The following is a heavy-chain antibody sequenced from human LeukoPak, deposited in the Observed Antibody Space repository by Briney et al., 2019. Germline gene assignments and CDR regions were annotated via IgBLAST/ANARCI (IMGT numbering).Heavy chain of an antibody. D-gene: IGHD6-19*01. J-gene: IGHJ5*02. V-gene: IGHV6-1*01. Sequence: SQTLSLTCAISGDTVSSNSAAWNWIRQSPSRGLEWLVRTYYRSNLYNDYAVSVKSRINMNPDTSKNQFSLQLNSVTPEDTAVYYCARHISSGWYSHWFDPWGQGTLVTVSS. CDR2: TYYRSNLYN. CDR1: GDTVSSNSAA. CDR3: ARHISSGWYSHWFDP.